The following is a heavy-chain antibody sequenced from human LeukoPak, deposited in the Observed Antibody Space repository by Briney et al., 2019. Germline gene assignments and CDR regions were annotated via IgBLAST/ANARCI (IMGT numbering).Heavy chain of an antibody. CDR3: AKDLNDRYYYDSSGYYPGDY. Sequence: GGSLRLSCAASGFTFSDYYMSWIRQAPGKGLEWVSYISSSGSTTYYADSVKGRFTISRDNAKNSLYLQMNSLRAEDTAVYYCAKDLNDRYYYDSSGYYPGDYWGQGTLVTVSS. CDR2: ISSSGSTT. CDR1: GFTFSDYY. V-gene: IGHV3-11*04. J-gene: IGHJ4*02. D-gene: IGHD3-22*01.